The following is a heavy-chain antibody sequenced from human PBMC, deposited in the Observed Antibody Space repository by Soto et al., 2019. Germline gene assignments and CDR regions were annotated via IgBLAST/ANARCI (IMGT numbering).Heavy chain of an antibody. CDR3: AKVPVGATGRFDY. J-gene: IGHJ4*02. Sequence: GGSLRLSCAGSGFTFSNYAMSWVRQAPGKGLAWVSAISGSGGSTYYADSVKGRFTISRDNSKNTLYLQMNSLRAEDTALYYCAKVPVGATGRFDYWSQGTLVTVSS. D-gene: IGHD1-26*01. V-gene: IGHV3-23*01. CDR2: ISGSGGST. CDR1: GFTFSNYA.